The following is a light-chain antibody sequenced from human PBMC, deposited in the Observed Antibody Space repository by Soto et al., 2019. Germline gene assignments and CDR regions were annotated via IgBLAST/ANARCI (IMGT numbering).Light chain of an antibody. V-gene: IGKV1-5*03. CDR2: KAS. CDR1: QSISSW. Sequence: DIQMTQSPSTLCASVGDRVTITCRASQSISSWLAWYQQKPGKAPKLLIYKASSLEGGVPSRFRGSGSGTELTLTISSLQPDDFATYYCQQYNSYSGKFGKGTKVDI. J-gene: IGKJ1*01. CDR3: QQYNSYSGK.